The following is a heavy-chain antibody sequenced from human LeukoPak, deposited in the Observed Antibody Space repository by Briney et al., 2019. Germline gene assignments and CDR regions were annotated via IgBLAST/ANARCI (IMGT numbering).Heavy chain of an antibody. D-gene: IGHD2-2*01. CDR1: GGTFSSYT. J-gene: IGHJ3*02. CDR2: IIPILGIA. V-gene: IGHV1-69*02. Sequence: SVKVSCKASGGTFSSYTISWVRQAPGQGLEWMGRIIPILGIANYAQKFQGRVTITADKSTSTAYMELRSLRSDDTAVYYCATLVLGYCSSTSCPLPDAFDIWGQGTMVTVSS. CDR3: ATLVLGYCSSTSCPLPDAFDI.